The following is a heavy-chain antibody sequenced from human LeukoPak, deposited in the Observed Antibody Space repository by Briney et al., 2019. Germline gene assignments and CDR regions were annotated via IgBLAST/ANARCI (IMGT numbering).Heavy chain of an antibody. Sequence: SETLSLTCTVSGGSISSYYWSWIRQPPGKGLEWIGSIYYSGSTYYNPSLKSRVTISVDTSKNQFSLKLSSVTAADTAVYYCARQGVVPAAIRMDYWGQGTLVTVSS. V-gene: IGHV4-39*01. CDR3: ARQGVVPAAIRMDY. D-gene: IGHD2-2*02. CDR1: GGSISSYY. CDR2: IYYSGST. J-gene: IGHJ4*02.